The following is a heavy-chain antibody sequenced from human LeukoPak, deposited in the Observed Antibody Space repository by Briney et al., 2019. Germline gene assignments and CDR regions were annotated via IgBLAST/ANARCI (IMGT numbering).Heavy chain of an antibody. Sequence: GGSLRLSCAASGFTFSSYTMNWVRQAPGKGLEWVSSITSSSSYIYYADSVKGRFTISRDNAKNSLYLQMNSLRAEDTAVYYCAREGQQAATTMDYWGQGTLVTVSS. CDR2: ITSSSSYI. J-gene: IGHJ4*02. D-gene: IGHD5-24*01. CDR1: GFTFSSYT. CDR3: AREGQQAATTMDY. V-gene: IGHV3-21*01.